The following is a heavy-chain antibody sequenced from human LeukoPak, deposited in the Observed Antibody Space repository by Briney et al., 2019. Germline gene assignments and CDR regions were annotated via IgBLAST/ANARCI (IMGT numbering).Heavy chain of an antibody. CDR2: IYRGGST. J-gene: IGHJ4*02. D-gene: IGHD3-10*01. CDR3: AKTRTGSGSYYDV. Sequence: GGSLRLSCAASGFTVSSNFMTWVRQAPGKGLEWVSVIYRGGSTYYAESVKGRFTISRDNSKNTLYLQMNSLRAEDTAVYYCAKTRTGSGSYYDVWGQGTLVTVSS. CDR1: GFTVSSNF. V-gene: IGHV3-53*01.